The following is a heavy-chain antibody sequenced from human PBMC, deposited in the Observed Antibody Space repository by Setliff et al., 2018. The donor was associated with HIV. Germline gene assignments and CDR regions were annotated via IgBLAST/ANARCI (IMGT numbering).Heavy chain of an antibody. J-gene: IGHJ1*01. CDR3: ARQWRDQYNSGVSTEYFQH. D-gene: IGHD3-22*01. V-gene: IGHV4-38-2*01. CDR1: AYSISSGYY. Sequence: KTSETLSLTCAVSAYSISSGYYWGWIRQPPGKGLEWIGSIYHSGSTYYNPSLMSRVTISVDTSKNQFSLKLRSVTAADTAVYYCARQWRDQYNSGVSTEYFQHWDLGTLVTVSS. CDR2: IYHSGST.